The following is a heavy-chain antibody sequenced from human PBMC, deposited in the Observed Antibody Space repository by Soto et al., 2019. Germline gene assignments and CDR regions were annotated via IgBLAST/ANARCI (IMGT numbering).Heavy chain of an antibody. V-gene: IGHV2-5*01. J-gene: IGHJ4*02. D-gene: IGHD2-15*01. CDR1: GISITTGRVG. Sequence: QITLEETGPTLVKPTQTLTLTCTLSGISITTGRVGVGWIRQPPRKALEWLAVIHWNDDNHYRPSLKSRLTITKDTSKNQVVLTLTNMDPVDTATYYCTHRLVGSGQGYWGQGTLVTVSS. CDR3: THRLVGSGQGY. CDR2: IHWNDDN.